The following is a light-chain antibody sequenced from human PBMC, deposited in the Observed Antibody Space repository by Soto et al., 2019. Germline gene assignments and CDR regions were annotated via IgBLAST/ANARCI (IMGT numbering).Light chain of an antibody. V-gene: IGLV2-23*01. CDR3: CSYVGARTYV. CDR2: EGN. CDR1: VSDVGSFGP. Sequence: QSVLTQPASVSGSPGQSITISCTGSVSDVGSFGPVSWYQQHPGQVPKLIIYEGNRRPSGVSSRFSGSKSGNTASLTISGLQAEDEADHYCCSYVGARTYVFGAGTKVTV. J-gene: IGLJ1*01.